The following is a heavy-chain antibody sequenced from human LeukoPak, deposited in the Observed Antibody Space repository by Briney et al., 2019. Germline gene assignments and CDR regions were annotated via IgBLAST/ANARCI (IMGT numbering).Heavy chain of an antibody. Sequence: ASVKVSRKASGYTFTSYAMHWVRQAPGQRLEWMGWINAGNGNTKYSQKFQGRVTITRDTSASTAYMELSSLRSEDTAVYYCARARGILGIENYYYGMDVWGQGTTVTVSS. CDR1: GYTFTSYA. V-gene: IGHV1-3*01. J-gene: IGHJ6*02. D-gene: IGHD7-27*01. CDR2: INAGNGNT. CDR3: ARARGILGIENYYYGMDV.